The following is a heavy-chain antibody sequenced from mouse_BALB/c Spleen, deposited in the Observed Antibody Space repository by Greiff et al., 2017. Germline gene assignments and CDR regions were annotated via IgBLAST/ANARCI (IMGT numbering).Heavy chain of an antibody. CDR1: GYTFTSYW. CDR3: AREKDYGKDYFDD. CDR2: INPSSGYT. Sequence: VQLQQSGAELAKPGASVKMSCKASGYTFTSYWMHWVKQRPGQGLEWIGYINPSSGYTEYNQKFKDKATLTADKSSSKAYMQLSSLTSEDSAVYYCAREKDYGKDYFDDWGQGTTLTVSS. J-gene: IGHJ2*01. D-gene: IGHD1-1*01. V-gene: IGHV1-7*01.